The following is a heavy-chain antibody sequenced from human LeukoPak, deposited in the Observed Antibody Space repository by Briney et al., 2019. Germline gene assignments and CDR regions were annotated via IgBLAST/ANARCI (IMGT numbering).Heavy chain of an antibody. CDR2: ISGSGSAI. J-gene: IGHJ4*02. V-gene: IGHV3-11*04. CDR3: ARWSAALDY. Sequence: GRSLRLSCAASGFTFDDYAMHWVRQAPGKGLEWVSYISGSGSAIYPPDSVKGRFTISRDNTKKSLYLQMNSLRAEDTAVYYCARWSAALDYWGQGTLVTVSS. D-gene: IGHD2-2*01. CDR1: GFTFDDYA.